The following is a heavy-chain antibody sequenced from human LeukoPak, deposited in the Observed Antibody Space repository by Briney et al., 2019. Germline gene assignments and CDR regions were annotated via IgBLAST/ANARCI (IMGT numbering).Heavy chain of an antibody. CDR3: AKGLKPAMASRSNYFDY. CDR2: ISGSGGST. J-gene: IGHJ4*02. CDR1: GFTFSSYA. V-gene: IGHV3-23*01. D-gene: IGHD2-8*01. Sequence: GGSLRLSCTASGFTFSSYAMNWVRQAPGKGLELVSAISGSGGSTYYADSVKGRFTISRDNSRNTVYLQMNSLRAEDTAVYYCAKGLKPAMASRSNYFDYWGQGTLVSVSS.